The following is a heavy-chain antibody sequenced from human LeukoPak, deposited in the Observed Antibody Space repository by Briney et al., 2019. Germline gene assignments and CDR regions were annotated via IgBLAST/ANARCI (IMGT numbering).Heavy chain of an antibody. CDR1: GFTFSSYS. V-gene: IGHV3-48*01. Sequence: QPGGSLRLSCAASGFTFSSYSMNWVRQAPGKGLEWVSYISSSSSTIYYADSVKGRFTISRDNSKNTLYLQMNNLRAEDTAVYYCARGDDFWSGFHWGQGTLVTVSS. D-gene: IGHD3-3*01. CDR3: ARGDDFWSGFH. J-gene: IGHJ4*02. CDR2: ISSSSSTI.